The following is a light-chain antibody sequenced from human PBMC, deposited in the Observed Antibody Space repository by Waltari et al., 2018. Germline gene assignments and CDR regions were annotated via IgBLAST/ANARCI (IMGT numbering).Light chain of an antibody. J-gene: IGLJ3*02. V-gene: IGLV8-61*01. CDR1: SGSLPSTSS. CDR2: KTN. CDR3: LVYRGSGIWV. Sequence: QTVVTQEPSLSVSPGGTVTLTCALSSGSLPSTSSVSWYQQTPGQPPRTLMYKTNIRSSVVPDRFAGSSLWNKAALSITGAQADDEADYYCLVYRGSGIWVFGGGTKLTVL.